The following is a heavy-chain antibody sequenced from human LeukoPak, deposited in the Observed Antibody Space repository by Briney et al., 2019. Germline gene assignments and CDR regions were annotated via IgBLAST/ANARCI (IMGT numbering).Heavy chain of an antibody. Sequence: ASVKVSCKVSGYTLTELSMHWVRQAPGKGLEWMGGFDPEDGETIYAQKFQGRVTMTEDTSTDTAYMELSSLRSEDTAVYYCATEDSSGWYNWFDPWGRGTLVTVSS. D-gene: IGHD6-19*01. CDR2: FDPEDGET. CDR1: GYTLTELS. J-gene: IGHJ5*02. CDR3: ATEDSSGWYNWFDP. V-gene: IGHV1-24*01.